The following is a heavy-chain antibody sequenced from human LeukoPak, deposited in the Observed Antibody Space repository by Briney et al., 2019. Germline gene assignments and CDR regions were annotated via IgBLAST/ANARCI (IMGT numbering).Heavy chain of an antibody. Sequence: GGSLRLSCAASGFTFSSYGMHWVRQAPGKGLEWVAFIRYDGSNKYYADSVKGRFTISRDNSKNTLYLQMNNLRAEDTAVYYCAKGPLKGVATVTTVRARPYYYYGMDVWGQGTTVTVSS. D-gene: IGHD4-17*01. CDR2: IRYDGSNK. CDR1: GFTFSSYG. CDR3: AKGPLKGVATVTTVRARPYYYYGMDV. J-gene: IGHJ6*02. V-gene: IGHV3-30*02.